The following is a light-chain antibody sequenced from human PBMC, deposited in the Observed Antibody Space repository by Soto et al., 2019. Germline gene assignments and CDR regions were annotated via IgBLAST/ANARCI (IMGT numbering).Light chain of an antibody. V-gene: IGKV3-15*01. CDR2: GAS. Sequence: IVMTQYPATLSVSPGERATLSCRASQSVSSNLAWYQQKPGQAPRLLIYGASTRATGIPARFSGSGSGTEFTLTISSLQPDDFATYYCQQYNSYPLTFGGGTEVDIK. CDR3: QQYNSYPLT. J-gene: IGKJ4*01. CDR1: QSVSSN.